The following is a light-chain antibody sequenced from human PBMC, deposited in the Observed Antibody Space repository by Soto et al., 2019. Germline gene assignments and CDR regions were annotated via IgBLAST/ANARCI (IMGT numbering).Light chain of an antibody. J-gene: IGKJ4*01. V-gene: IGKV1-27*01. CDR3: QKYNSAPLP. CDR1: QGISKY. Sequence: DIQMTQSPSSLSASVGDRVTITCRSSQGISKYLAWYQQKPGKVPKLLICAASTLQSGVPSRFSGSGSGTDFNLTISSLQPEDVATDYCQKYNSAPLPFGGGTKVDIK. CDR2: AAS.